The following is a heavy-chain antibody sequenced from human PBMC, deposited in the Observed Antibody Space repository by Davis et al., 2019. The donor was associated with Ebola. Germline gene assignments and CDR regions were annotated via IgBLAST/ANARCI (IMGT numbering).Heavy chain of an antibody. V-gene: IGHV3-73*01. Sequence: PGGSLRLSCAASGFTFSGSAMHWVRQASGKGLEWVGRIRSKANSYATAYAASVKGRFTISRDDSKNSLYLQMNSLKTEDTAVYYCARFRYSYGFVYYGMDVWGQGTTVTVSS. J-gene: IGHJ6*02. D-gene: IGHD5-18*01. CDR3: ARFRYSYGFVYYGMDV. CDR2: IRSKANSYAT. CDR1: GFTFSGSA.